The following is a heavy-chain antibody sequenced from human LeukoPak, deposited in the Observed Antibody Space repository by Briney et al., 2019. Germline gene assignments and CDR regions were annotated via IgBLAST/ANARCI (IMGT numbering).Heavy chain of an antibody. Sequence: GSLRLSCAASGFTFSSYEMNWVRQAPGKGLEWIGEINHSGSTNYNPSLKSRVTISVDTSKNQFSLKLSSVTAADTAVYYCARGTGAGMFPPYYYYMDVWGKGTTVTISS. J-gene: IGHJ6*03. CDR1: GFTFSSYE. CDR3: ARGTGAGMFPPYYYYMDV. D-gene: IGHD6-19*01. V-gene: IGHV4-34*01. CDR2: INHSGST.